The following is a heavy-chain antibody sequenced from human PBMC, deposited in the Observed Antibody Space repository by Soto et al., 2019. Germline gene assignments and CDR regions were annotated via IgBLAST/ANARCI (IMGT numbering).Heavy chain of an antibody. CDR3: ARPISFCSSTSCQNWFDP. V-gene: IGHV5-51*01. D-gene: IGHD2-2*01. Sequence: GESLKISCRGSGYSFTSYWIGWVRQMPGKGLEWMGIIYPGDSDTRYSPSFQGQVTISADKSISTAYLQWSSLKASDTAMYYCARPISFCSSTSCQNWFDPWGQGTLVTVSS. J-gene: IGHJ5*02. CDR2: IYPGDSDT. CDR1: GYSFTSYW.